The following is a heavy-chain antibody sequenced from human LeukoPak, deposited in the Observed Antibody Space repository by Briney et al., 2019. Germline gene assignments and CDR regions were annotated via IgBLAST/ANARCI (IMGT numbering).Heavy chain of an antibody. Sequence: SETLSLTCTVSGGSISSSSYYWGWIRQPPGKGLEWIGSIYYSGSTYYNPSLKSRVTISVDTSKNQFSLKLSPVTAADTAVYYCAGDYCSGGSCYIDYWGQGTLVTVSS. J-gene: IGHJ4*02. D-gene: IGHD2-15*01. V-gene: IGHV4-39*02. CDR1: GGSISSSSYY. CDR2: IYYSGST. CDR3: AGDYCSGGSCYIDY.